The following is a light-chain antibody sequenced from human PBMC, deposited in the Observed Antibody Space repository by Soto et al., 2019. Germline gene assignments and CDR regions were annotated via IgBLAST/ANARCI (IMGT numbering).Light chain of an antibody. CDR2: DVN. J-gene: IGLJ1*01. CDR3: CSYVGSYTSYV. CDR1: NSDVGGYNY. V-gene: IGLV2-11*01. Sequence: QSALTQPRSVSGSPGQSVTISCTGTNSDVGGYNYVSWYQQHPGKVPKLMIYDVNKRPSGVPHRFSGSKSGNTASLTISGLQAEDEADYYCCSYVGSYTSYVFGTGTKLTVL.